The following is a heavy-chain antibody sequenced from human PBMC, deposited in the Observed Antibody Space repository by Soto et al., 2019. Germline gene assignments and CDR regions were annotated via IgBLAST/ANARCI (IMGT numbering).Heavy chain of an antibody. CDR3: AKDRYRSAMFTSEYFQH. D-gene: IGHD5-18*01. J-gene: IGHJ1*01. CDR2: ISYDGSNK. Sequence: QVQLVESGGGVVQPGRSLRLSCAASGFTFSSYGMHWVRQAPGKGLEWVAVISYDGSNKYYADSVKGRFTISRDNSKNSMYLQMNRLRAEDTAVYYWAKDRYRSAMFTSEYFQHWGQGTLVTVSS. CDR1: GFTFSSYG. V-gene: IGHV3-30*18.